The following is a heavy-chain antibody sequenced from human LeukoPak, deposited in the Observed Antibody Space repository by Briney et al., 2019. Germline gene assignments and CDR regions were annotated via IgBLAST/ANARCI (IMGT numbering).Heavy chain of an antibody. J-gene: IGHJ4*02. CDR2: IKQDGSEK. CDR1: GFTFSQYS. V-gene: IGHV3-7*01. D-gene: IGHD3-10*01. Sequence: GGSLRLSCAASGFTFSQYSMSWVRQAPGKGLEWVANIKQDGSEKYYVDSVKGRFTISRDNAKNSLYLQMNSLRAEDTAVYYCARERYYGSGKIDYWGQGTLVTVSS. CDR3: ARERYYGSGKIDY.